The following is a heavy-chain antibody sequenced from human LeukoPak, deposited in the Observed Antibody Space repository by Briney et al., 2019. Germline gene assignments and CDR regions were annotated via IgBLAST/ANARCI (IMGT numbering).Heavy chain of an antibody. D-gene: IGHD5-12*01. V-gene: IGHV1-18*01. CDR2: ISAYNGNT. Sequence: AASVKVSCKASGYTFTSYGISWVRQAPGQGLEWMGWISAYNGNTNYAQKLQGRVTMTRDTSISTAYMELSRLRSDDTAVYYCAREGQGGYDSEGIDYWGQGTLVTVSS. CDR1: GYTFTSYG. J-gene: IGHJ4*02. CDR3: AREGQGGYDSEGIDY.